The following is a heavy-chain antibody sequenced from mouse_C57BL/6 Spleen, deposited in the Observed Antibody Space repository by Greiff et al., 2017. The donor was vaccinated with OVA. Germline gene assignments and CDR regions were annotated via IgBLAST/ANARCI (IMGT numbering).Heavy chain of an antibody. CDR2: INPSSGYT. J-gene: IGHJ2*01. V-gene: IGHV1-7*01. D-gene: IGHD1-1*01. Sequence: VQVVESGAELAKPGASVKLSCKASGYTFTSYWMHWVKQRPGQGLEWIGYINPSSGYTKYNQKFKDKATLTADKSSSTAYRQLSSLTYEDSAVYYCARSGTTVVALDYWGQGTTLTVSS. CDR1: GYTFTSYW. CDR3: ARSGTTVVALDY.